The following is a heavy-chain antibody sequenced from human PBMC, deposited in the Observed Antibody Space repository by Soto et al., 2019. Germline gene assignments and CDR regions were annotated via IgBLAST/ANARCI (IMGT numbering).Heavy chain of an antibody. CDR3: ARAQGAVAGGSFDY. J-gene: IGHJ4*02. D-gene: IGHD6-19*01. Sequence: QVQLVQSGAEVKKPGASVKVSCKASGYTFTGYYLHWVRQAPGQGLEWMGWVNPNTGDTNYAQKFQDWVTMTRDTSINIAYMELNRLKSDDTAVYYCARAQGAVAGGSFDYWGQGTLVAVSS. V-gene: IGHV1-2*04. CDR1: GYTFTGYY. CDR2: VNPNTGDT.